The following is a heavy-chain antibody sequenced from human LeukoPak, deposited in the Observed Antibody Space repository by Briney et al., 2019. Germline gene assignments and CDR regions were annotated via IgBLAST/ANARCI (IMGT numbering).Heavy chain of an antibody. V-gene: IGHV4-39*07. J-gene: IGHJ4*02. Sequence: SQTLSLTCTVSGGSISSGSYYWSWIRQPPGKGLEWIGEINHSGSTNYNPSLKSRVTISVDTSKNQFSLKLSSVTAADTAVYYCARRAGEYSHPYDYWGQGTLVTVSS. CDR2: INHSGST. D-gene: IGHD4-17*01. CDR1: GGSISSGSYY. CDR3: ARRAGEYSHPYDY.